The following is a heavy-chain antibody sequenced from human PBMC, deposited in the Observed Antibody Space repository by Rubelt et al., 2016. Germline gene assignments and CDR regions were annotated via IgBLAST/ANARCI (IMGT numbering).Heavy chain of an antibody. CDR1: GGSFSGYY. CDR2: INHSGST. V-gene: IGHV4-34*01. Sequence: QVQLQQWGAGLLKPSETLSLTCAVYGGSFSGYYWSWIRQPPGKGLEWIGEINHSGSTNYNPSPKCRVTISGDTAKNQFSRKPSSVTAADTAVYYCARGKGRRRAPMDYWGQGTLVTVSS. J-gene: IGHJ4*02. CDR3: ARGKGRRRAPMDY.